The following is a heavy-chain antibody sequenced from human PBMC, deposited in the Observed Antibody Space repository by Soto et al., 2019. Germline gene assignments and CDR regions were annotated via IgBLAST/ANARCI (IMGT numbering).Heavy chain of an antibody. D-gene: IGHD3-22*01. V-gene: IGHV4-34*01. CDR2: INHSGSS. CDR1: GGSFSGYR. Sequence: PSETLSLTCAVYGGSFSGYRWSWVRQPPGMGLEWIGEINHSGSSNYNPSLKSRVTISVDTSKNQFSLKLSSVTAADTAMYYCARHKNYYDSNLDYWGQGTLVTVSS. CDR3: ARHKNYYDSNLDY. J-gene: IGHJ4*02.